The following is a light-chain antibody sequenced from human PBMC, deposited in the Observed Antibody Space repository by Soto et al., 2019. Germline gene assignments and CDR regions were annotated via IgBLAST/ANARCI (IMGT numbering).Light chain of an antibody. Sequence: DIQMTQSPSSLSASLGDRVTITCQASQAIYKYLHWYHHRPGKAPILVIYAASNLEAGAPSRFSGGGSGTSFTLTISSLEPEDIGTYFCQQYNKLPYTFGQGTKLDIK. V-gene: IGKV1-33*01. CDR2: AAS. CDR3: QQYNKLPYT. CDR1: QAIYKY. J-gene: IGKJ2*01.